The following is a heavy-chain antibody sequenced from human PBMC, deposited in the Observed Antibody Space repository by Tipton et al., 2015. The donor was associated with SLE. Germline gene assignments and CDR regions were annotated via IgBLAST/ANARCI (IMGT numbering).Heavy chain of an antibody. D-gene: IGHD2-2*02. CDR3: ASLGPHCTSTSCYTRKNYYYMDV. Sequence: TLSLTCSVSSYSIYNGFYWGWIRQSPGKGLEWIGSTYRSGTAYYNPSLKSRVTMSVDTSKNQFSLKLSSVTAADTAVYYCASLGPHCTSTSCYTRKNYYYMDVWGRGTTVTVSS. J-gene: IGHJ6*03. CDR2: TYRSGTA. CDR1: SYSIYNGFY. V-gene: IGHV4-38-2*01.